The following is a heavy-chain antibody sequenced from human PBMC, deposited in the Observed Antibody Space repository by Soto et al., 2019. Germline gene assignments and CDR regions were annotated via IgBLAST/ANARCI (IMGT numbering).Heavy chain of an antibody. CDR1: GGSISSYY. CDR3: ARESKANWDYYFDY. CDR2: IYYSGST. D-gene: IGHD7-27*01. V-gene: IGHV4-59*01. Sequence: PSETLSLTCTVSGGSISSYYWSWIRQPPGKGLEWIGYIYYSGSTNYNPSLKSRVTISVDTSKNQFSLKLSSVTAADTAVYYCARESKANWDYYFDYWGQGTLVTVS. J-gene: IGHJ4*02.